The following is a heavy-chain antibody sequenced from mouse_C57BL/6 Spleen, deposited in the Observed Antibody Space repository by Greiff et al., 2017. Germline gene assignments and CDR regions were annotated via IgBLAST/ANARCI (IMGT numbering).Heavy chain of an antibody. CDR1: GYTFTSYW. CDR2: IDPSDSET. J-gene: IGHJ1*03. Sequence: VQLQQPGAELVRPGSSVKLSCKASGYTFTSYWMDWVKQRPGQGLEWIGNIDPSDSETHYNQKFKDKATLTVAKSSSTAYMQLSSLTSEDSAVYYCARGHYYGSSPSVFDVWGTGTTVTVSS. D-gene: IGHD1-1*01. V-gene: IGHV1-61*01. CDR3: ARGHYYGSSPSVFDV.